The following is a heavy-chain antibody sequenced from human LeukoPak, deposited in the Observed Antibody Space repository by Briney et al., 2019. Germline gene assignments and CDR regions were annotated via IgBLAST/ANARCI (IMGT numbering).Heavy chain of an antibody. CDR3: ATDMDSSGYYFDY. CDR1: GFTFSSYA. J-gene: IGHJ4*02. CDR2: IRYDERNK. Sequence: GGSLRLSCEASGFTFSSYAMHWVRQAPGKGLEWVAFIRYDERNKYYSDSVKGRFTISRDNSKNTLYLQMNSLRAEDTAVYYCATDMDSSGYYFDYWGQGTLVTVSS. V-gene: IGHV3-30*02. D-gene: IGHD3-22*01.